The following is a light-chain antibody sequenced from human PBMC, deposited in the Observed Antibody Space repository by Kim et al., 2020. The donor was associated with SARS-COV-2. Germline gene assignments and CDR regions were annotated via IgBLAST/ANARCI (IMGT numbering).Light chain of an antibody. CDR3: QQSYSTPYT. V-gene: IGKV1-39*01. CDR1: QSISSY. Sequence: GDRVTITCRASQSISSYLNWYQQKPGKAPKVLIYAASSLQSGVPSRFSGSGSGTDFTLTISSPQPEDFATYYCQQSYSTPYTFGQGTKLEI. J-gene: IGKJ2*01. CDR2: AAS.